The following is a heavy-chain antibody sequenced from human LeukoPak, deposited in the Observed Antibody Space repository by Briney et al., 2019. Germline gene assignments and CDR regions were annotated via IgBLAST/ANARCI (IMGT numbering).Heavy chain of an antibody. V-gene: IGHV3-30*18. CDR3: AKGEYIPNGGYFDY. J-gene: IGHJ4*02. D-gene: IGHD3-10*01. Sequence: GRSLRLSCAASGFTFSSYGMHWVRQAPGKGLEWVAVISYDGSNKYYADSVKGRFTISRDNPKNTLYLQMNSLRAEDTAVYYCAKGEYIPNGGYFDYWGQGTLVTVSS. CDR2: ISYDGSNK. CDR1: GFTFSSYG.